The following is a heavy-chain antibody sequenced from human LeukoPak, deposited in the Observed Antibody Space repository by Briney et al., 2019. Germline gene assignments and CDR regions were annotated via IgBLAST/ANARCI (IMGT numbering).Heavy chain of an antibody. J-gene: IGHJ6*03. CDR1: GYSENFYG. CDR3: ARETSQKGAHYMDV. CDR2: ISAQHGQT. Sequence: ASVKVSCKTSGYSENFYGITWVRQVAGQGLEWMGWISAQHGQTEYAPNSQDRVTMTTDTYTNTAYMELSSLRSEDTAVYYCARETSQKGAHYMDVWGKGTTVTVSS. D-gene: IGHD3-16*01. V-gene: IGHV1-18*01.